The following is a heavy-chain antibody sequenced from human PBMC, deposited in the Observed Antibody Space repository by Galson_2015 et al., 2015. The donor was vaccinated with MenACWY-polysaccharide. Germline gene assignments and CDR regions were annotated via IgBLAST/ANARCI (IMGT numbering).Heavy chain of an antibody. V-gene: IGHV3-7*01. CDR1: GFTFNNCW. Sequence: SLRLSCAASGFTFNNCWMSWVRQAPGKGLEWVANIKQDGSEKYYVDSVKGRFTISRDNAKNSLYLQMNSLRAEDTALYYYAIARGLDVWGQGTTVTVSS. CDR2: IKQDGSEK. J-gene: IGHJ6*02. CDR3: AIARGLDV.